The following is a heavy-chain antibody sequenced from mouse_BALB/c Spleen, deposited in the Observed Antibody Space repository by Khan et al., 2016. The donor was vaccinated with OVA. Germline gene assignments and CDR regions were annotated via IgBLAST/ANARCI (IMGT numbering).Heavy chain of an antibody. CDR3: ASEGLLLRYPDYIDY. Sequence: VQLQQSGPGLLKPSQSLSFTCTATGYSITSDYAWNWIRQLPGNKLWCMANISYSGSTTYSPSFKSRFSITRDTSNNPSFLQLNSVTTEDTATYYCASEGLLLRYPDYIDYWGQGTTLTVSS. CDR1: GYSITSDYA. J-gene: IGHJ2*01. D-gene: IGHD1-1*01. CDR2: ISYSGST. V-gene: IGHV3-2*02.